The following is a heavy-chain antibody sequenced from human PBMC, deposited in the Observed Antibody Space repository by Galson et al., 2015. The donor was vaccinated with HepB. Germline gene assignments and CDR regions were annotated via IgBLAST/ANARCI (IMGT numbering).Heavy chain of an antibody. CDR3: AKDMSALDY. J-gene: IGHJ4*02. Sequence: SLRLSCAASGFIFSKYDMYWVRQAPGKGLEWVALISPDGSTQYYADSVKGRFSISRDNSRNTLNLQMGRLRAEDTAVYYCAKDMSALDYWGQGTLVTVSS. V-gene: IGHV3-30*18. CDR1: GFIFSKYD. D-gene: IGHD3-10*02. CDR2: ISPDGSTQ.